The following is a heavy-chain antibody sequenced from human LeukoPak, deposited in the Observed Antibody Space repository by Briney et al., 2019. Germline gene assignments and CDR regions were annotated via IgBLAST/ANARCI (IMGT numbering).Heavy chain of an antibody. V-gene: IGHV4-30-4*01. CDR1: GGSISSGDHY. Sequence: SETLSLTCTVSGGSISSGDHYWSWIRQPPGKGLEWIGYIYCSGSTYYNPSLKSRVTISVDTSKNQFSLKLSSVTAADTAVYYCARTKYYYDSSGYSSIFDYWGQGTLVTVSS. J-gene: IGHJ4*02. D-gene: IGHD3-22*01. CDR3: ARTKYYYDSSGYSSIFDY. CDR2: IYCSGST.